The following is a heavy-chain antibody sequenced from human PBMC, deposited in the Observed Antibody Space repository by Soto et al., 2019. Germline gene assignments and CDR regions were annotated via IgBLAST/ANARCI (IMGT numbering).Heavy chain of an antibody. V-gene: IGHV3-30*18. CDR1: GFTFSGYG. CDR3: AKADYDFWSGLSRHYFDY. CDR2: ISYDGTNK. Sequence: GGSLRLSCAASGFTFSGYGMHWVRQAPGKGLEWVAVISYDGTNKFYADSVKGRFTISRDNFQKTLYLQMNSLRTEDTALYYCAKADYDFWSGLSRHYFDYLGQGTLVTVS. J-gene: IGHJ4*02. D-gene: IGHD3-3*01.